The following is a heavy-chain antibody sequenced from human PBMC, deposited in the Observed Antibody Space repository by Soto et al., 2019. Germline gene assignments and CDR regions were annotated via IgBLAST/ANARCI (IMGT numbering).Heavy chain of an antibody. CDR1: GFTFSSYG. D-gene: IGHD6-13*01. CDR3: AKGPRGYSSSWYVDY. CDR2: ISYDGSNK. Sequence: QVQLVESGGGVVQPGRSLRLSCAASGFTFSSYGMHWVRQAPGKGLEWVAVISYDGSNKYYADSVKGRFTISRDNSKNTLYLQMNSLRAEDRAVYYCAKGPRGYSSSWYVDYWGQGTLVTVSS. V-gene: IGHV3-30*18. J-gene: IGHJ4*02.